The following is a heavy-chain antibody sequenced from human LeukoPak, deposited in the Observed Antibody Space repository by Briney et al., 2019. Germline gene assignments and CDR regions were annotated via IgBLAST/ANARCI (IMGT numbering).Heavy chain of an antibody. J-gene: IGHJ4*02. CDR3: ARHFRDFGVVIPLGY. CDR2: IYYNGNT. D-gene: IGHD3-3*01. CDR1: DASITSSSYY. V-gene: IGHV4-39*01. Sequence: SETLSLTCTVSDASITSSSYYWGWIRQPPGKGLEWIGAIYYNGNTFYNPSLKSRVTISVDTSKNQFPLKLSSVTAADTAVYYCARHFRDFGVVIPLGYWGQGTLVTVSS.